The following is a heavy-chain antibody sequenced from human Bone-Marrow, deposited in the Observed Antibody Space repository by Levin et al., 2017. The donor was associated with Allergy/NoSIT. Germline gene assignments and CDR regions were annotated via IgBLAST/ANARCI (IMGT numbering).Heavy chain of an antibody. J-gene: IGHJ6*02. Sequence: NGSGPTLVKPTQTLTLTCTFSGLSLSTSGVGVGWIRQPPGKALEWLALIYWDDDKRYSPSLKSRLTITKDTSKNQVVLTMTNMDPVDTGTYYCAHSNSSGDYYPYYYGIDVWGQGTTVTVSS. V-gene: IGHV2-5*02. CDR1: GLSLSTSGVG. D-gene: IGHD3-22*01. CDR2: IYWDDDK. CDR3: AHSNSSGDYYPYYYGIDV.